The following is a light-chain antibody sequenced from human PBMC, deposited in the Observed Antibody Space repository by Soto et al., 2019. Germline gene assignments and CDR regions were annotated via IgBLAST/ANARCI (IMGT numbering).Light chain of an antibody. J-gene: IGKJ1*01. CDR1: QTISTW. CDR2: DAS. V-gene: IGKV1-5*01. Sequence: DIQVTQSPPTLSSSVGYRFTITCLASQTISTWIAWYQQKPGKAPKLLVYDASTLQSGVASRFSGSGSGTEFTLIISGLQPDDSATYYCQQYTNTNNPWMFGQGTKVDI. CDR3: QQYTNTNNPWM.